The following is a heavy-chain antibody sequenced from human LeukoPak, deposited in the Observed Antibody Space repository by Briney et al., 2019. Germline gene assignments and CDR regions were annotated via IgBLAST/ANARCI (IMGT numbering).Heavy chain of an antibody. Sequence: SETLSLTCAVYGGSFSGYYWSWIRQPPGKGLEWIGEINHSGSTNYNPSLKSRVTISVDTSNNQFSLKLSPVTAADTAVYYCAAAAGTRYFDYWGQGTLVTVSS. CDR2: INHSGST. V-gene: IGHV4-34*01. CDR3: AAAAGTRYFDY. CDR1: GGSFSGYY. J-gene: IGHJ4*01. D-gene: IGHD6-13*01.